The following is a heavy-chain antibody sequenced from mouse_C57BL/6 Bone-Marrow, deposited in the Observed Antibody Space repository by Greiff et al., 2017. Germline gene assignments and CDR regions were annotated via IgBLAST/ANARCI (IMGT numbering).Heavy chain of an antibody. J-gene: IGHJ2*01. V-gene: IGHV5-6*01. Sequence: EVHLVQSGGDLVKPGGSLKLSCAASGFTFSSYGMSWVRQTPDKRLEWVATICSGGSYTYYPDSVKGRFTISRDNAENTPYLQLSSLKSEDAAMYYCARHRLDDWGQGTTLTVSS. CDR3: ARHRLDD. CDR2: ICSGGSYT. CDR1: GFTFSSYG.